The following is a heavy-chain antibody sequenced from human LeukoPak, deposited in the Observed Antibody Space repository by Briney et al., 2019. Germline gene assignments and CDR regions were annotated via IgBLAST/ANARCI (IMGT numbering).Heavy chain of an antibody. J-gene: IGHJ3*02. V-gene: IGHV1-46*01. CDR3: ARALTTTGGYCGGDCRDAFDI. D-gene: IGHD2-21*01. CDR2: INPSGGST. CDR1: GYTFTSYY. Sequence: ASVKVSCKASGYTFTSYYMHWVRQAPGQGLEWMGIINPSGGSTSYAQKFQGRVTMTRDTSTSTVYMELSSLRSEDTAVYYCARALTTTGGYCGGDCRDAFDIWGQGTMVTVSS.